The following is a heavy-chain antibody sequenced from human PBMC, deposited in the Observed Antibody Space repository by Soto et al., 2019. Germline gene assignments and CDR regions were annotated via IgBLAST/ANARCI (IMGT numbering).Heavy chain of an antibody. Sequence: QVQLQESGPGLVKPSQTLSLTCTVSGGSISSGGYYWSWIRQHPGKGLEWIGYIYYSGSTYYNPSLKSRVTISVDSSKNQFSLQLSSVTAAYTAVYYCARVGGINWFDPWGQGTLVTVSS. D-gene: IGHD1-20*01. J-gene: IGHJ5*02. CDR1: GGSISSGGYY. CDR3: ARVGGINWFDP. V-gene: IGHV4-31*03. CDR2: IYYSGST.